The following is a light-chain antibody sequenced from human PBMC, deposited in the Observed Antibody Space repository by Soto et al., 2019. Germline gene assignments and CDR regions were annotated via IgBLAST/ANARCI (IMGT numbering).Light chain of an antibody. CDR3: SSYTSGTTRYV. CDR1: SSDVGGYNY. Sequence: QSVLTQPASVSGSPGQSVTISCTGTSSDVGGYNYVSWYQQNAGKAPKLTIYDVSNRPSGVSDRFSGSKSGNTASLTISGLQAEDEADYYCSSYTSGTTRYVFGTGTRSPS. J-gene: IGLJ1*01. V-gene: IGLV2-14*03. CDR2: DVS.